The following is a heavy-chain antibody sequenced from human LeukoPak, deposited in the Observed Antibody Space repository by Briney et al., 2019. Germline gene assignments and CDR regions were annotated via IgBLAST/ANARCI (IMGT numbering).Heavy chain of an antibody. CDR1: GGSVSSYY. Sequence: PSETLSLTCTVSGGSVSSYYWNWIRQSPGKGLEWIGYLHYSGSTNYNPSLKSRVTISSDTSKNQLSLNLTSVTAADTAVYYCARGCSGGSCFAYWGQGTLATVSS. CDR2: LHYSGST. V-gene: IGHV4-59*02. CDR3: ARGCSGGSCFAY. J-gene: IGHJ4*02. D-gene: IGHD2-15*01.